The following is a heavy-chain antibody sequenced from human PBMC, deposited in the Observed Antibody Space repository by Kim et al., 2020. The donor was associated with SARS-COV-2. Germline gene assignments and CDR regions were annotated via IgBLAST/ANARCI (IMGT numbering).Heavy chain of an antibody. Sequence: GGSLRLSCAASGFEFSHHWMNWVRQAPGKGLELVANINPDGSETTYVDAVRGRFTISRDNAKNSLYLQMNSLRDVDTAVYYCARSNYFHHWGQGTLVTVSS. V-gene: IGHV3-7*03. J-gene: IGHJ4*02. CDR3: ARSNYFHH. CDR2: INPDGSET. CDR1: GFEFSHHW.